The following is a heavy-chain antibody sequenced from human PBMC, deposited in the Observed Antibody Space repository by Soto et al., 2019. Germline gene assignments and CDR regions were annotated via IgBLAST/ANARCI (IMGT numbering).Heavy chain of an antibody. CDR2: IYDSGNT. D-gene: IGHD2-21*01. V-gene: IGHV4-30-4*01. CDR1: GGSISDGAYY. CDR3: ASGLSGDKVDQ. J-gene: IGHJ4*02. Sequence: QVQLQESGPGLVKPSQTLSLTCTVSGGSISDGAYYWSWIRQPPGKGLEWIGHIYDSGNTYNNPSLKSRLTISVDTSKNPFPLTLNSVTAADTAVYYCASGLSGDKVDQWGQGTLVTVSS.